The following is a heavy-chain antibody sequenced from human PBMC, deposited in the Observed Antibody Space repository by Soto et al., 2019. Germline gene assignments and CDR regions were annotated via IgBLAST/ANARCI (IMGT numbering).Heavy chain of an antibody. CDR3: AKDQGYDYWSASLGSDF. CDR2: ISGGGGST. J-gene: IGHJ4*02. CDR1: GFSFNTFA. D-gene: IGHD3-3*01. Sequence: VQLLESGGGSVQPGGSVRLSCVASGFSFNTFAMSWVRQAPGKGLEWVSGISGGGGSTYYAYSVKGRFTISREYSKNTLFLQMNSLRAEDTAVYYCAKDQGYDYWSASLGSDFGGQGTLVTVSS. V-gene: IGHV3-23*01.